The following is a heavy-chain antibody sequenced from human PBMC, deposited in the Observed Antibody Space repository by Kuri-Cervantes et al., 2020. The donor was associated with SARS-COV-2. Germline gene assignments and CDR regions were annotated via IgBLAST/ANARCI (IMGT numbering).Heavy chain of an antibody. CDR3: ASSRGENLDY. D-gene: IGHD3-10*01. CDR2: INPSGGST. V-gene: IGHV1-46*01. CDR1: GHTFTSYY. J-gene: IGHJ4*02. Sequence: ASVKVSCKASGHTFTSYYMHWVRQAPGQGLEWMGIINPSGGSTSYAQKFQGRVTMTRDTSTSTVYMELSSLRSEDTAVYYCASSRGENLDYWGQGTLVTVSS.